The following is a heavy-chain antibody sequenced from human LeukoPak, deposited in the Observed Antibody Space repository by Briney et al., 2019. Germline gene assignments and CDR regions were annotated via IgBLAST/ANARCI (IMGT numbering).Heavy chain of an antibody. J-gene: IGHJ4*02. D-gene: IGHD3-10*01. CDR3: VHRPYKYGWF. CDR1: GFSLSTSGVR. Sequence: KESGPTLVKPTQTLTLTCNFSGFSLSTSGVRVGWIRQPPGKALEWLALIYWNDDERYSPSLKSRLTITKDTSKNQVALTMTNMDPVDTATYYCVHRPYKYGWFWGQGTLVTVSS. CDR2: IYWNDDE. V-gene: IGHV2-5*01.